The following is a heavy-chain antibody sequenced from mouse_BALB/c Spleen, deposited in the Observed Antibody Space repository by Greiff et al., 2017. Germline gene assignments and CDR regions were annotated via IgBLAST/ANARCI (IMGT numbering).Heavy chain of an antibody. CDR2: INPSTGYT. Sequence: QVQLQQSGAELAKPGASVKMSCKASGYTFTSYWMHWVKQRPGQGLEWIGYINPSTGYTEYNQKFKDKATLTADKSSSTAYMQLSSLTSEDSAVYYCARDYRYSQSLYYFDYWGQGTTLTVSS. CDR1: GYTFTSYW. CDR3: ARDYRYSQSLYYFDY. J-gene: IGHJ2*01. D-gene: IGHD2-14*01. V-gene: IGHV1-7*01.